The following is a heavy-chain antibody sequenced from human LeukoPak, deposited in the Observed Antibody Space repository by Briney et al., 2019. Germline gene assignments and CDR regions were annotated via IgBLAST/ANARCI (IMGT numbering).Heavy chain of an antibody. Sequence: GRSLRLSCAASGFTFSSYAMHWVRQAPGKGLEWVAVISYDGSNKYYADSVKGRFTISRDNSKNTLYLQMNSLRAEDTAVYYCASGVPAAVAGTGLLYWGQGTLVTVSS. D-gene: IGHD6-19*01. J-gene: IGHJ4*02. V-gene: IGHV3-30-3*01. CDR3: ASGVPAAVAGTGLLY. CDR2: ISYDGSNK. CDR1: GFTFSSYA.